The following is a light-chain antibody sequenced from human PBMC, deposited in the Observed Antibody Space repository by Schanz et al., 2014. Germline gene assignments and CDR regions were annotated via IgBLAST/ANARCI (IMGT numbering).Light chain of an antibody. Sequence: DIQMTQSPSTLSASVGDRVTITCRASQRISTGRLAWYQQKPGKAPKLLIHTASSLATGVPSRFSGSGSGTEFTLTISSLQPDDFATYYCQQYDSYYTFGQGTKLEIK. J-gene: IGKJ2*01. CDR1: QRISTGR. V-gene: IGKV1-5*03. CDR2: TAS. CDR3: QQYDSYYT.